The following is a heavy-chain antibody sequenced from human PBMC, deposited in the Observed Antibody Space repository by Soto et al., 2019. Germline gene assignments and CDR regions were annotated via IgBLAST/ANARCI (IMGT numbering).Heavy chain of an antibody. D-gene: IGHD3-3*02. J-gene: IGHJ3*02. CDR2: IYYSGNT. CDR3: ARVGISNSDAFDI. CDR1: GGSISGADYY. Sequence: SETLSLTCTVSGGSISGADYYWSWIRQLPEKGLEWIGYIYYSGNTYYNPSLRSRVTISVDTSNNQFSLRLDSVTAADTAVYYCARVGISNSDAFDIWGQGTMVTVSS. V-gene: IGHV4-31*03.